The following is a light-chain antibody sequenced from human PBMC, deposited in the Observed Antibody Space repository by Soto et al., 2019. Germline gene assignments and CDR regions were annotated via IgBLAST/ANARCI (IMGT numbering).Light chain of an antibody. CDR1: QSISTQ. J-gene: IGKJ1*01. CDR3: QQYYTYST. Sequence: QVTQSPSTLSASVGERVSVICRSSQSISTQLAWYQQKPGQAPKLLISGAFNLESGVSLRFSGSASGTEFTLAITSLQPDDFATYYCQQYYTYSTFGQGTKVDI. V-gene: IGKV1-5*02. CDR2: GAF.